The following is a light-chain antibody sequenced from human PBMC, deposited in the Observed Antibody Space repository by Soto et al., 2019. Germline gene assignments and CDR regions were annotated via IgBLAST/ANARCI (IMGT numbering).Light chain of an antibody. CDR1: QSVSSY. Sequence: EIVMTHSPATLSVSPWEIATLSCRASQSVSSYLAWYQQKPGQAPRLLIYDASNRATGIPARFSGSGSGTDFTLTISSLEPEDFAVYYCQQRSNWPRTFGQGTKVDIK. J-gene: IGKJ1*01. CDR3: QQRSNWPRT. V-gene: IGKV3-11*01. CDR2: DAS.